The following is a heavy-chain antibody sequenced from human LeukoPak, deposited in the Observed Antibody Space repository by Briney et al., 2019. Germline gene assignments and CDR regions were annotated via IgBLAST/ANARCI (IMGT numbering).Heavy chain of an antibody. J-gene: IGHJ4*02. Sequence: ASVTVSCKASGYTFTGYYMHWVRQAPGQGLEWMGWINPNSGGTNYAQKFQGRVTMTRDTSISTAYMELSRLRSDDTAVYYCARTGCSSTSCYYGDYWGQGTLVTVSS. D-gene: IGHD2-2*01. CDR2: INPNSGGT. V-gene: IGHV1-2*02. CDR3: ARTGCSSTSCYYGDY. CDR1: GYTFTGYY.